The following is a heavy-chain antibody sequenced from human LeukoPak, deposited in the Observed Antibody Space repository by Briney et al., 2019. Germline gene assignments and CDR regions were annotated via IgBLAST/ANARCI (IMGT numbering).Heavy chain of an antibody. V-gene: IGHV3-11*01. Sequence: GGSLRLSCAASGFTFSDYYMSWIRQAPGKGLEWVSYISGSGSTVYYAASVRGRFTISRDNAKNSLFMQMNSLRAEDTAVYYCARDRGNSDPGDWFDSWGQGTLVTVSS. J-gene: IGHJ5*01. CDR1: GFTFSDYY. CDR3: ARDRGNSDPGDWFDS. D-gene: IGHD4-23*01. CDR2: ISGSGSTV.